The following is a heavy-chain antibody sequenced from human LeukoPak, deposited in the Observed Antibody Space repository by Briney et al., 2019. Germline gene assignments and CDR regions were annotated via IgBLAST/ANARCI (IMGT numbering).Heavy chain of an antibody. J-gene: IGHJ4*02. D-gene: IGHD2-15*01. CDR1: GGSISSSSYY. V-gene: IGHV4-39*01. CDR2: IHYTGST. Sequence: KTSETLSLTCTVSGGSISSSSYYWGWIRQPPGKGLEWIGSIHYTGSTYYNPFFRSRLTMSVDTSKNQFSLKLTSVTAVDTAVYYCARGARITLTVVALYYFDYWGQGTLVAVSS. CDR3: ARGARITLTVVALYYFDY.